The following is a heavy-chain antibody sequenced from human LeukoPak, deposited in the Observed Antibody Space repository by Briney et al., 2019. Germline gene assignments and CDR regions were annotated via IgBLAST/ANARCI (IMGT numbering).Heavy chain of an antibody. CDR1: GLTFSSYS. CDR3: ARVPHAMVRGVIITEFYFDY. Sequence: GGSLRLSCAASGLTFSSYSMNWVRQAPGRGLEWVSSSSSSSNYIYYADSVKGRFTISRDNAKNSLYLQMNSLRAEDTAVYYCARVPHAMVRGVIITEFYFDYWGQGTLVTVSS. CDR2: SSSSSNYI. V-gene: IGHV3-21*01. D-gene: IGHD3-10*01. J-gene: IGHJ4*02.